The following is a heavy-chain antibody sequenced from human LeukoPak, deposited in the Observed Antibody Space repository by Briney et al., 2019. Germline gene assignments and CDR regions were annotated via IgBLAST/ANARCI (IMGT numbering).Heavy chain of an antibody. Sequence: ASVKVSCKASGYTFTSYGISWVRQAPGQGLEWMGWISAYNGNTNYAPKLQGRVTMTTDTSTSTAYMELRSLRSDDTAVYYCARGGPTPTGWFGELLPNFNDPYGMDVWGQGTTVTVSS. D-gene: IGHD3-10*01. CDR3: ARGGPTPTGWFGELLPNFNDPYGMDV. V-gene: IGHV1-18*01. J-gene: IGHJ6*02. CDR1: GYTFTSYG. CDR2: ISAYNGNT.